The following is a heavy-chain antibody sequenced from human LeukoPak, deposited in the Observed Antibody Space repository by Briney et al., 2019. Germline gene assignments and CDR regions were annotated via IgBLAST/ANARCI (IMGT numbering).Heavy chain of an antibody. V-gene: IGHV4-30-4*01. D-gene: IGHD2-2*01. J-gene: IGHJ5*02. CDR3: AVYCSSTSCKRGSFDP. CDR1: GGCISSGDYY. Sequence: SQTLSLTCTVSGGCISSGDYYWSWIRQPPGKGLEWIGYIYYSGSTYYNPSLKSRVTISVDTSKNQFSLKLSSVTAADTAVYYCAVYCSSTSCKRGSFDPWGQGTLVTVSS. CDR2: IYYSGST.